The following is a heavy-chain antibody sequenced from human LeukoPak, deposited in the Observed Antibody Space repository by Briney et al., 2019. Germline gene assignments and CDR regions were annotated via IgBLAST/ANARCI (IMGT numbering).Heavy chain of an antibody. CDR2: ISYDGSNK. V-gene: IGHV3-30*03. CDR3: TTAGWELYYFDY. D-gene: IGHD1-26*01. CDR1: GFTFSSYG. Sequence: GGSLRLSCAASGFTFSSYGMHWVRQAPGKGLEWVAVISYDGSNKYYADSVKGRFTISRDNSKNTLYLQMNSLKTEDTAVYYCTTAGWELYYFDYWGQGALVAVSS. J-gene: IGHJ4*02.